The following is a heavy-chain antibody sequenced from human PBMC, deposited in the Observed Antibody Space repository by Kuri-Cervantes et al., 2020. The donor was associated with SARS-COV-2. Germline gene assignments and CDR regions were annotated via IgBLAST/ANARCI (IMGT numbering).Heavy chain of an antibody. Sequence: SQTLSLTCALYYGTLTGYQWSWIRQPPGKGLEWIGGINHRGDTYYNPSLEGRVTISRDTSENKFSLRLSSVTAADTAVYYCARDSITIFGVAPFDYWGQGTLVTVSS. CDR3: ARDSITIFGVAPFDY. D-gene: IGHD3-3*01. CDR2: INHRGDT. J-gene: IGHJ4*02. V-gene: IGHV4-34*01. CDR1: YGTLTGYQ.